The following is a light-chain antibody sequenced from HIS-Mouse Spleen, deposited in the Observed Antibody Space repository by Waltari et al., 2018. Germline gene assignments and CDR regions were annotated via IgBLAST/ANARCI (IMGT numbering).Light chain of an antibody. CDR1: QSVSSSH. Sequence: EIVLTQSPGTLSLSPGERATLSCRASQSVSSSHLAWYQQNPGQAPRLLIYGASSRATGIPDRFSGSGSGTDFTLTISRLEPEDFAVYYCQQYGSSQWTFGQGTKVEIK. J-gene: IGKJ1*01. V-gene: IGKV3-20*01. CDR3: QQYGSSQWT. CDR2: GAS.